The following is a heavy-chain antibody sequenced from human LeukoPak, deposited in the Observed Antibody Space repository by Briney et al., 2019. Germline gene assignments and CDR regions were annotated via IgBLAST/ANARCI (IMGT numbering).Heavy chain of an antibody. V-gene: IGHV3-23*01. Sequence: GGSLRLSCAASEFTFNSYGMSWVRQAPGKGLEWFSSISGSGSSTFYADSVKGRFIISRDNSKNTLYLQMNSLRAEDTAVYYCAKHTAGTKALDYWGQGTLVTVSS. J-gene: IGHJ4*02. CDR3: AKHTAGTKALDY. D-gene: IGHD1-1*01. CDR1: EFTFNSYG. CDR2: ISGSGSST.